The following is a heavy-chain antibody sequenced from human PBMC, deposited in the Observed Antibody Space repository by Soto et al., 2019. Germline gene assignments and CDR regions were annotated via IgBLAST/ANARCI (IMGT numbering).Heavy chain of an antibody. CDR3: AREDTAMVAFDY. V-gene: IGHV4-34*01. J-gene: IGHJ4*02. Sequence: QVQLQQWGAGLLKPSETLSLTCAVYGGSFSGYYWSWIRQPPGKGLEWIGEINHSGSTNYNPSLKSRVTISVDTSKNQFSLKLSSVTAADTAVYYCAREDTAMVAFDYWGQETLVTVSS. D-gene: IGHD5-18*01. CDR2: INHSGST. CDR1: GGSFSGYY.